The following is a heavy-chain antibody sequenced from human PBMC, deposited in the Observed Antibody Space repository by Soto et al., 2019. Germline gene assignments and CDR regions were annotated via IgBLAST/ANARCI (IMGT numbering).Heavy chain of an antibody. Sequence: GGSLRLSCAASGFTFSSYWMSWVRQAPGKGLEWVANIKQDGSEKYYVDSVKGRFTISRDNAKNSLYLQMNSLRAEDTATYYCTSSFYYDTSGYDWGQGTLVTVSS. J-gene: IGHJ4*02. CDR2: IKQDGSEK. CDR1: GFTFSSYW. V-gene: IGHV3-7*01. CDR3: TSSFYYDTSGYD. D-gene: IGHD3-22*01.